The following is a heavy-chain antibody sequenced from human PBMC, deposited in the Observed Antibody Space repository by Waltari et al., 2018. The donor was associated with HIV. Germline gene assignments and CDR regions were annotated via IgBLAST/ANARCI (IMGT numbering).Heavy chain of an antibody. CDR3: GSGSRRGHSHGIDY. CDR1: GYSISSDYY. Sequence: GPGMVKPSETLSLTCAVSGYSISSDYYWGWIRQPPGKGLEWIGSASRSGSTYYSPSLKSRVTISLDTSKNQFSLKLNSVAAADTAVYYCGSGSRRGHSHGIDYWGQGTLVTVSS. CDR2: ASRSGST. D-gene: IGHD5-18*01. J-gene: IGHJ4*02. V-gene: IGHV4-38-2*01.